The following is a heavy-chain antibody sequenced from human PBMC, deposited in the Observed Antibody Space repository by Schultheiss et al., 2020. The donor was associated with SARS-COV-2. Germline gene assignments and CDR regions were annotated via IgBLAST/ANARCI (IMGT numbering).Heavy chain of an antibody. J-gene: IGHJ4*02. CDR1: GFTFSSYA. CDR2: IYSGGST. V-gene: IGHV3-23*03. CDR3: AKRGGYYYDSSGYSSPYYFDY. D-gene: IGHD3-22*01. Sequence: GGSLRLSCAASGFTFSSYAMSWVRQAPGKGLEWVSVIYSGGSTYYADSVKGRFTISRDNSKNTLYLQMNSLRAEDTAVYYCAKRGGYYYDSSGYSSPYYFDYWGQGTLVTVSS.